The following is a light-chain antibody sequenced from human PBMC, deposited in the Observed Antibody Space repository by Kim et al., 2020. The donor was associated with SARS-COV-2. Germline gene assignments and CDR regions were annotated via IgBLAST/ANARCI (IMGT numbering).Light chain of an antibody. CDR1: SSDVVGNNV. J-gene: IGLJ3*02. CDR2: GVS. Sequence: GQSITLSCPGTSSDVVGNNVGSCDQQQPDKAPDLMIYGVSKRPSAVSNRFSGSKSDNTASLTISGLQAEDEADYYCISFTDASTWVFGGGTQLTVL. CDR3: ISFTDASTWV. V-gene: IGLV2-14*03.